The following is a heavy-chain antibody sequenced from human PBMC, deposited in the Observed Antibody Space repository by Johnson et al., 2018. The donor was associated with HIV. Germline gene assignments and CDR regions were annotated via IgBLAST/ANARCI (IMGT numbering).Heavy chain of an antibody. V-gene: IGHV3-30*04. D-gene: IGHD3-22*01. J-gene: IGHJ3*02. CDR1: GFTFRSYA. CDR2: ISYDENNK. CDR3: ARDGDYYDSNGGDAFDI. Sequence: QVQLVESWGGVVQPGKSLRLSCVASGFTFRSYAMHWVRQAPGKGLEWVTLISYDENNKLYADSVKGRFTISRDNSKNTLYLQMNSLRAEDTAVYFCARDGDYYDSNGGDAFDIWGQGTMVTVSS.